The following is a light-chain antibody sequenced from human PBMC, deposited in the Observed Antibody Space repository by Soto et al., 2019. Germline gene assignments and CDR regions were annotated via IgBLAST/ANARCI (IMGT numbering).Light chain of an antibody. V-gene: IGLV2-14*01. Sequence: QSALTQPASVSGSPGQSITISCTGTSSDVGGYNYVSWYQQHPGKAPKLMILAVSSRPSGVSNRFSGSKSGNTASLTISGIQAEDEAHYFCRSYTGSSTYWVFGGGTKLTVL. J-gene: IGLJ3*02. CDR1: SSDVGGYNY. CDR3: RSYTGSSTYWV. CDR2: AVS.